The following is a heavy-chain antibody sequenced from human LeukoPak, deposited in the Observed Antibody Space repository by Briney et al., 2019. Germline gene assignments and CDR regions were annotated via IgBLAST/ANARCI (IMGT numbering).Heavy chain of an antibody. D-gene: IGHD6-13*01. J-gene: IGHJ3*02. CDR3: ARVRRSSSWYYDAFDI. Sequence: GGSLRLSCAASGFTFSSYWMSWVRQAPGKGLEWVANIKQDGSEKYYVDSVKGRFTISRDNAKNSLYLQMNSLRAEDTALYYCARVRRSSSWYYDAFDIWGQGTMVTVSS. CDR1: GFTFSSYW. CDR2: IKQDGSEK. V-gene: IGHV3-7*03.